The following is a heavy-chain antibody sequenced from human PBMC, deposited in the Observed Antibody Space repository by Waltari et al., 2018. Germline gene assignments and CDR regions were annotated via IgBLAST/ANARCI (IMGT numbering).Heavy chain of an antibody. Sequence: QLQLQESGPGLVKSSGTLSLACTVSGDSISSLSWWTWVRQSPGKGLEWVGEVFQSGSANYNPSLKSRVNMSVDKSTNQFFLTLKSVTAADTAIYYCAKISLHREGYSWGQGTLVTVAS. V-gene: IGHV4-4*02. CDR2: VFQSGSA. D-gene: IGHD3-3*01. J-gene: IGHJ4*02. CDR1: GDSISSLSW. CDR3: AKISLHREGYS.